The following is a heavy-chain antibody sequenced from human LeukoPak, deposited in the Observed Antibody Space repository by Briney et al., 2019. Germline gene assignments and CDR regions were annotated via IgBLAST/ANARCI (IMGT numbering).Heavy chain of an antibody. CDR2: IYYSGRT. CDR1: GGSINNYY. CDR3: ARGTHYNGSSGFFSLDY. V-gene: IGHV4-59*01. D-gene: IGHD3-22*01. J-gene: IGHJ4*02. Sequence: PSETLSLTCTVSGGSINNYYWNWIRQPPGKGLEWIGYIYYSGRTNYNPSLQSRVTISVDTSKNQFSLKLTSVTAADTALYYCARGTHYNGSSGFFSLDYWGQGTLVTVSS.